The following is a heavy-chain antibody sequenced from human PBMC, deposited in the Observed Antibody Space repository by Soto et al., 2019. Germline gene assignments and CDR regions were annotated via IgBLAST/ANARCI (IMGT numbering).Heavy chain of an antibody. D-gene: IGHD2-2*01. J-gene: IGHJ4*02. CDR2: MSAYNGDT. Sequence: QVQLVRSGAEVKQPGASVKVSCKASGYTFSSYGIRWVRQAPGQGLERVGWMSAYNGDTYYARKLQGRVTMTTDTATSTAYMERRSLRSDDTAVYYCARLPAAWDWGQGTLVTVSS. CDR1: GYTFSSYG. CDR3: ARLPAAWD. V-gene: IGHV1-18*01.